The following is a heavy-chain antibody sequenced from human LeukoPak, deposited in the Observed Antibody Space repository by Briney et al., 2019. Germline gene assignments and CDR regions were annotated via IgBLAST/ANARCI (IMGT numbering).Heavy chain of an antibody. V-gene: IGHV3-30*01. D-gene: IGHD6-19*01. J-gene: IGHJ5*02. CDR1: GFTFSNYA. CDR3: GRQVAPGQWLVNL. Sequence: GRSLRLSCVASGFTFSNYAIHWVRRPPGKGLEWVAVMSTGGSLQYYANSVKGRFTISRDNYKSTLFLQMNSLSVADTAVYYCGRQVAPGQWLVNLWGQGTLVTVSS. CDR2: MSTGGSLQ.